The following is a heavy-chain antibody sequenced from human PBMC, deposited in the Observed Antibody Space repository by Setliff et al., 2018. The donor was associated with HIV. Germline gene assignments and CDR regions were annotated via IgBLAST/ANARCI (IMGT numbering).Heavy chain of an antibody. CDR2: IYTSENT. CDR1: DASISNYH. D-gene: IGHD3-10*01. J-gene: IGHJ6*03. V-gene: IGHV4-4*08. CDR3: ARGPSINTIRARGYYMDV. Sequence: PSETLSLTCTVSDASISNYHWSWIRQPPGKGLEWIGYIYTSENTNYNPSLKSRLTISVDTSKNQFSLKLSSVTAADTAVYYCARGPSINTIRARGYYMDVWAKGTTVTVSS.